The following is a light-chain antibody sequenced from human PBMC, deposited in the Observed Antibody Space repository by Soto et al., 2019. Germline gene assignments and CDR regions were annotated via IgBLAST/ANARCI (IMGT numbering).Light chain of an antibody. CDR1: QSLNARY. V-gene: IGKV3-20*01. J-gene: IGKJ1*01. CDR3: QQFHISRT. Sequence: EIVLTQSPGTLSLSPGERATLSCRASQSLNARYLAWYQVKPGQAPRLLFYGESSRATGIPDRFIGSGSGTDFTLTITGLEPEDFAVYYCQQFHISRTFGQGTKVDIK. CDR2: GES.